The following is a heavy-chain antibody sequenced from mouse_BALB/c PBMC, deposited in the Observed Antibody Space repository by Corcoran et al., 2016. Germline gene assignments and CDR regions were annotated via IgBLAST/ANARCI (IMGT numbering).Heavy chain of an antibody. Sequence: EVQLQQSGAELVKPGASVKFSCTASGFNIKDTYMHWVKQRPEQGLEWIGRIDPANGSTKYDPKFQGKATMTADTSSNTVYLQLSSLTSEATAVYYCGRSREGNYVVYWGQGTTLTVSS. D-gene: IGHD2-1*01. CDR3: GRSREGNYVVY. V-gene: IGHV14-3*02. J-gene: IGHJ2*01. CDR2: IDPANGST. CDR1: GFNIKDTY.